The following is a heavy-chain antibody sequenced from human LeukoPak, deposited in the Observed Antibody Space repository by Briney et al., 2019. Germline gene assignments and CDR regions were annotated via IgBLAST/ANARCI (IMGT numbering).Heavy chain of an antibody. CDR3: ARPQPDYSSSFYMDV. CDR1: GGSINSSSYY. CDR2: IYYSVST. D-gene: IGHD6-13*01. V-gene: IGHV4-39*01. Sequence: SETLSLTCTVSGGSINSSSYYWGWIRQPPGKGLEWIGIIYYSVSTYYNPSLKSRVTISVDTSKNQFSLKLSSVTAADTAVYYCARPQPDYSSSFYMDVWGKGTTVTISS. J-gene: IGHJ6*03.